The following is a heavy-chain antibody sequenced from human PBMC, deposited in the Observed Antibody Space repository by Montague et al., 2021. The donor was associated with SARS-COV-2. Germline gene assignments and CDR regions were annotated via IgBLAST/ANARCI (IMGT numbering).Heavy chain of an antibody. Sequence: SETLSLTCGVSGGPLSGYFWSWIRQTPGKGLEWIGEISHGGATKYNPTLKSRATVSVDTSRNQFSLKLNSVTAADTGVYYCARARTFYDVLTGHDCELDVGGKGKMFTVFS. CDR2: ISHGGAT. V-gene: IGHV4-34*01. J-gene: IGHJ3*01. CDR3: ARARTFYDVLTGHDCELDV. D-gene: IGHD3-9*01. CDR1: GGPLSGYF.